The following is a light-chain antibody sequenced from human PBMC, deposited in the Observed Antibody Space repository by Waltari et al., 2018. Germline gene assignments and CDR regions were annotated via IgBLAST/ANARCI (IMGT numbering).Light chain of an antibody. CDR3: LQYYTTLPA. CDR1: QTVLKTSDNKNY. V-gene: IGKV4-1*01. CDR2: WSS. J-gene: IGKJ1*01. Sequence: DIVMTQSPDSLAVSLGERATINCKPSQTVLKTSDNKNYLGWYQQKSGQPPKLLLYWSSTRESGVPDRFTGSGSGTDFTLTISSLQPEDVAVYYCLQYYTTLPAFGQGTKVEIQ.